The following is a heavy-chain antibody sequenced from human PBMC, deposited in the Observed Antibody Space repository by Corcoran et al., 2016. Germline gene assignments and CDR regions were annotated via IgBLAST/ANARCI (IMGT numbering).Heavy chain of an antibody. D-gene: IGHD3-22*01. Sequence: QVQLVQSGAEVKKPGSSVKVSCKASGGTFSSYAISWVRQAPGQGLEWMGGIIPIFGTANYAQKFQGRVTITADESTSTAYMELSSLRSEDTAVYYCARVRYYDSSGIWGDGAFDIWGQGTMVTVSS. CDR3: ARVRYYDSSGIWGDGAFDI. V-gene: IGHV1-69*01. CDR2: IIPIFGTA. J-gene: IGHJ3*02. CDR1: GGTFSSYA.